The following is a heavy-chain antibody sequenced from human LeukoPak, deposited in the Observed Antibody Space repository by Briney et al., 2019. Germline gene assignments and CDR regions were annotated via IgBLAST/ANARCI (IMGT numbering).Heavy chain of an antibody. V-gene: IGHV1-46*01. Sequence: ASVKVSCKASGYTFANYFMHWVRHAPGQGLEWMGIINPSAGSTTYARKFQGRVTMTRDTSTSTVYMELSSLRSEDTAIYYCARDVSYDSSGYYHGAFDIWGQGTMVTVSS. D-gene: IGHD3-22*01. CDR3: ARDVSYDSSGYYHGAFDI. J-gene: IGHJ3*02. CDR1: GYTFANYF. CDR2: INPSAGST.